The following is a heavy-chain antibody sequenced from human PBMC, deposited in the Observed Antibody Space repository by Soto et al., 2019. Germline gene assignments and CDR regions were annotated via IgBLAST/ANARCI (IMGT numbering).Heavy chain of an antibody. CDR3: ATQDDCLPVVNDWYFDL. CDR1: GDSISRSNYY. D-gene: IGHD2-21*02. J-gene: IGHJ2*01. V-gene: IGHV4-39*01. Sequence: QLQLQESGPGLVKPSETLSLTCSVSGDSISRSNYYWGWIRQPPGKGLEWIGSIYYSGGTYYNPSLKSRLTISVDTSKNQFSLKLTPVTAADTAVYSCATQDDCLPVVNDWYFDLWGRGTLVTVSS. CDR2: IYYSGGT.